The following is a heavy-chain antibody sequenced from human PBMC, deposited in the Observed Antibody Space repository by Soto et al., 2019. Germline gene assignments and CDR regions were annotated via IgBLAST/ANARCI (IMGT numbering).Heavy chain of an antibody. V-gene: IGHV1-3*01. CDR1: GYTFTSYA. CDR3: VRARSYYYDSSGYLGPDY. CDR2: INAGNGNT. J-gene: IGHJ4*02. Sequence: QVQLVQSGAEVKKPGASVKVSCKASGYTFTSYAMHWVRQAPGQRLEWMGWINAGNGNTKYSQKFQGRVTITRDTSASTAYMELSSLRSEDTAVYYCVRARSYYYDSSGYLGPDYWGQGTLVTVSS. D-gene: IGHD3-22*01.